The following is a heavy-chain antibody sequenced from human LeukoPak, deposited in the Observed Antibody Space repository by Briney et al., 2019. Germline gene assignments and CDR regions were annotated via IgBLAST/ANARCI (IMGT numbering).Heavy chain of an antibody. J-gene: IGHJ3*02. CDR1: GYTFTVYY. Sequence: ASVKVSFKASGYTFTVYYMHWVRQAPGQGLEWMGWINPNSGGRNYAQKFQGRVTMTRDTSISTAYMELSRLRSDDTAVYYCARERFGGAFDIWGQGTMVTVSS. CDR2: INPNSGGR. D-gene: IGHD3-16*01. V-gene: IGHV1-2*02. CDR3: ARERFGGAFDI.